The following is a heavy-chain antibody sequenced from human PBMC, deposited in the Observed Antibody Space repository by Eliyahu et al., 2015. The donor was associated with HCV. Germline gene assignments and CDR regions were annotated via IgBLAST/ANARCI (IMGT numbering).Heavy chain of an antibody. V-gene: IGHV3-30*18. Sequence: QVQLVESGGGVVQPGRSLRLSCAASGFTFSSYGMHWVXQAPGKGLEWVAVISYDGSNKYYADSVKGRFTISRDNSKNTLYLQMNSLRAEDTAVYYCAKDRRPYDFWSGYGYWGQGTLVTVSS. CDR3: AKDRRPYDFWSGYGY. CDR1: GFTFSSYG. D-gene: IGHD3-3*01. CDR2: ISYDGSNK. J-gene: IGHJ4*02.